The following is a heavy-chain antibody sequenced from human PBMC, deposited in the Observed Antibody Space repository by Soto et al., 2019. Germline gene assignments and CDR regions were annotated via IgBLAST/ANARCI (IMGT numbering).Heavy chain of an antibody. V-gene: IGHV3-7*01. J-gene: IGHJ4*02. CDR1: GFTFSSYW. CDR3: ARDFVDFWSGYPFGFDY. Sequence: EVQLVESGGGLVQPGGSLRLSCAASGFTFSSYWMSWVRQAPGKGLEWVANIKQDGSEKYYVDSVKGRFTISRDNAKNSLYLQMNSLRAEDTAVYYCARDFVDFWSGYPFGFDYWGQGTLVTVSS. CDR2: IKQDGSEK. D-gene: IGHD3-3*01.